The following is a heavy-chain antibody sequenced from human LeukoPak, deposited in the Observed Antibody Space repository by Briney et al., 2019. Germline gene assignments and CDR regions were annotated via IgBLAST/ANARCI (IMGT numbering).Heavy chain of an antibody. J-gene: IGHJ4*02. CDR2: ISGSCGST. CDR3: AKNPPYDFWSGYSVVDY. Sequence: GVSLRLSCAASGFTFSSYAMSWVRQSPAKGLECVSAISGSCGSTYYADYVKGWFTISTDNSKNTLYMQMNSQRAEDTAVYYCAKNPPYDFWSGYSVVDYWGQGTLVTVSS. CDR1: GFTFSSYA. D-gene: IGHD3-3*01. V-gene: IGHV3-23*01.